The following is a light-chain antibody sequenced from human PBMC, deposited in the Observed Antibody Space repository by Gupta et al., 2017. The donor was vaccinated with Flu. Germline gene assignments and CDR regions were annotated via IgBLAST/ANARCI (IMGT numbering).Light chain of an antibody. V-gene: IGLV2-11*01. CDR3: CSYANIYTLV. CDR1: CSDIGAYVY. J-gene: IGLJ3*02. Sequence: QSVLTHPLSVCGPPGQSLTISCTGTCSDIGAYVYVSWYPQHRGEAPRLIIFDINKRPTVLPRRFSGSKSGNTASLTISGHQAEDGADYYCCSYANIYTLVFGGGTKLTVL. CDR2: DIN.